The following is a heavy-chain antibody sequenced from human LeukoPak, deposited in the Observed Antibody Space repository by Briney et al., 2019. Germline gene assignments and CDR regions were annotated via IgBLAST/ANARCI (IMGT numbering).Heavy chain of an antibody. CDR2: IAYDGRNK. V-gene: IGHV3-30*18. D-gene: IGHD3-10*01. CDR3: AKEKLWFGELLLSMDV. CDR1: GLIFSSFG. J-gene: IGHJ6*02. Sequence: GGSLRLSCAVSGLIFSSFGMHWVRQAPGKGLEWVAVIAYDGRNKYYADSVKGRFTISRDNSKNTLYLQMNSLRAEDTAVYYCAKEKLWFGELLLSMDVWGQGTTVTVPS.